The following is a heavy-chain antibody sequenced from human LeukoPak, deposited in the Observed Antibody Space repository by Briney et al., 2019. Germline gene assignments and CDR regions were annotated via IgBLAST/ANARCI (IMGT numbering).Heavy chain of an antibody. V-gene: IGHV3-30*02. CDR1: GFSFSNYG. CDR3: ARGDGYAQRD. CDR2: MQYDGSDK. D-gene: IGHD5-12*01. Sequence: GGSLRLSCLASGFSFSNYGTHWVRQAPGKGLEWVTFMQYDGSDKFYADSVKGRFTISRDNAKNSLYLQMNSLRAEDTAVYYCARGDGYAQRDWGQGTLVTVSS. J-gene: IGHJ4*02.